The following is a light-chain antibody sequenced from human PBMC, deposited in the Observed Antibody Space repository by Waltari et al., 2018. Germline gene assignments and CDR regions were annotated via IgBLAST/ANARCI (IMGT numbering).Light chain of an antibody. J-gene: IGKJ2*01. CDR1: SSLLHRDGNTY. CDR3: MQDAHWPPYT. V-gene: IGKV2-30*02. CDR2: KVS. Sequence: AVMTQSPLSLRVTRGERASISCRSRSSLLHRDGNTYLNWYHQRPGQSPRRLIYKVSKRDSGVPDRFSGSGSGTEFTLKISRVEAEDVGLYYCMQDAHWPPYTFGQGTKLEI.